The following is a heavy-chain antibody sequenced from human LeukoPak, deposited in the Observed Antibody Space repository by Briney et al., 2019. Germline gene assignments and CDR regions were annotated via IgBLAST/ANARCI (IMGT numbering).Heavy chain of an antibody. J-gene: IGHJ5*02. CDR3: ARGHQPRFDP. D-gene: IGHD2-2*01. Sequence: PGGSLRLSCAASGFTFSSYSMNWVRQAPGKGLEWVSSISSSSSYKYYADSVKGRFTISRDNAKNSLYLQMNSLRAEDTAVYYCARGHQPRFDPWGQGTRVTVSS. CDR2: ISSSSSYK. CDR1: GFTFSSYS. V-gene: IGHV3-21*01.